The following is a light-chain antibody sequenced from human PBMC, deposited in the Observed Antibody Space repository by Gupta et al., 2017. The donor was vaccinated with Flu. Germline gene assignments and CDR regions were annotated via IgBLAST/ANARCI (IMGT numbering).Light chain of an antibody. CDR3: QHYRSSPWT. CDR1: QTIDSW. CDR2: KAS. V-gene: IGKV1-5*03. J-gene: IGKJ1*01. Sequence: DIQLTQSPSTLSASVGDRVTITCRASQTIDSWLAWYQKKPGRAPKSLIYKASSLETGVPSRFSGSGSGTEFSLTISSLQPDDFATYYCQHYRSSPWTFGQGTKVEIK.